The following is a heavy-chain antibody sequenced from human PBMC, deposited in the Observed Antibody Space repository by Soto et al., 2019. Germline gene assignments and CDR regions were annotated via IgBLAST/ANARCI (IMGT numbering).Heavy chain of an antibody. J-gene: IGHJ3*02. CDR1: GGSISSSNW. V-gene: IGHV4-4*02. CDR3: ARGLGYCSGGSCYLNAFDI. D-gene: IGHD2-15*01. CDR2: IYHSGST. Sequence: SETLSLTCAVSGGSISSSNWWSWVRQPPGKGLEWIGEIYHSGSTNYNPSLKSRVTISVDKSKNQFSLKLSSVTAADTAVYYCARGLGYCSGGSCYLNAFDIWGQGTMVTVSS.